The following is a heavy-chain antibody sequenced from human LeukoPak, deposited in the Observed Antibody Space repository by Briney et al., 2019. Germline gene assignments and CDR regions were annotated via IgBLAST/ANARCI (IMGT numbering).Heavy chain of an antibody. Sequence: AASVKVSCKASGGTFSSYAISWVRQAPGQGLEWMGGIIPIFGTANYAQKFQGRVTITADESTSTAYMELSSLRSEDTAVYYCATLVCGGDCGYYWGQGTLVTVSS. CDR2: IIPIFGTA. V-gene: IGHV1-69*13. D-gene: IGHD2-21*01. CDR1: GGTFSSYA. J-gene: IGHJ4*02. CDR3: ATLVCGGDCGYY.